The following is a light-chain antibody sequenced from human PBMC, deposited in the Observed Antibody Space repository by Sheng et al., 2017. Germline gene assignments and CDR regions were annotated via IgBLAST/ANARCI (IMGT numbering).Light chain of an antibody. J-gene: IGLJ3*02. V-gene: IGLV3-21*02. Sequence: SYVLTQPPLPCQWPPGQTASISCGGDNIGAKSVHWYQQRPGRAPVLVVYDDSNRPSGIPERFSGSNSGEAAALSIIRVGAADEADYYCQVWDSSSDHWVFGGGTKLTVL. CDR1: NIGAKS. CDR2: DDS. CDR3: QVWDSSSDHWV.